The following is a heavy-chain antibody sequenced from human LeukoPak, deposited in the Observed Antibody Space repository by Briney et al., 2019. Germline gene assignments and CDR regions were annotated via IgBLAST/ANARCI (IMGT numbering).Heavy chain of an antibody. CDR3: AKQGRIAASKAYVDDAFDI. J-gene: IGHJ3*02. D-gene: IGHD6-25*01. CDR2: IRYDGSNK. CDR1: GFTFSSYG. V-gene: IGHV3-30*02. Sequence: PGGSMRLSCAASGFTFSSYGMHWFRQAPGKGLEWVAFIRYDGSNKYYADSVKGRFTISRDNSKNTLYLQMNSLRAEDTAVYYCAKQGRIAASKAYVDDAFDIWGQGTMVTVSS.